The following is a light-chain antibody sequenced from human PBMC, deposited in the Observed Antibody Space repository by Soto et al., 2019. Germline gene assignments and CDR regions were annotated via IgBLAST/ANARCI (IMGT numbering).Light chain of an antibody. Sequence: DIQMTQSPSSLSASVGDRVTITCRASQPVNTYLNWYQQRPGKAPKILIFAASSRQSGVPSRFSGSGSGTDFTLTISSLQPEEFATYYCQQSYSTPTFGPGTKVDI. V-gene: IGKV1-39*01. CDR3: QQSYSTPT. J-gene: IGKJ3*01. CDR1: QPVNTY. CDR2: AAS.